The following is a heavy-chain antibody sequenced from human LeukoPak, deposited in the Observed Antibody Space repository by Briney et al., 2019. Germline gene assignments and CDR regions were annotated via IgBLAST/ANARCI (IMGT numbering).Heavy chain of an antibody. V-gene: IGHV1-8*01. CDR1: GYTFTSYD. CDR2: MNPNSGNT. D-gene: IGHD4-17*01. J-gene: IGHJ6*02. Sequence: GASVKVSCKASGYTFTSYDINSVRQATGQGLEWMGWMNPNSGNTGYAQKFQGRVTMTRNTSISTAYMELSSLRSEDTAVYYCARWLEVTNYYYYGMDVWGQGTTVTVSS. CDR3: ARWLEVTNYYYYGMDV.